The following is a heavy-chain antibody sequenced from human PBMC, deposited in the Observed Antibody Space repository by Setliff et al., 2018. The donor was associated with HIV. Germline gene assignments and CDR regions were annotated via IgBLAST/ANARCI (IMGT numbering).Heavy chain of an antibody. CDR2: IYPGDSDA. J-gene: IGHJ4*02. Sequence: PGESLKISCKGSGYRFTSYWITWLRQMPGKGLECMGIIYPGDSDARYSPSFQGPVTISVDESISTAYLQWSSLQASDTAMYYCARLSKYYDFWTPNYWGQGTLVTVSS. V-gene: IGHV5-51*01. CDR3: ARLSKYYDFWTPNY. D-gene: IGHD3-3*01. CDR1: GYRFTSYW.